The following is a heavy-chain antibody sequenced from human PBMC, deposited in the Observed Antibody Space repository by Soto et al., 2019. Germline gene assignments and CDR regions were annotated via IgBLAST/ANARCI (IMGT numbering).Heavy chain of an antibody. J-gene: IGHJ4*02. D-gene: IGHD3-10*01. CDR3: ARLGGSGFDY. V-gene: IGHV4-39*01. CDR1: GGSISSSSFH. Sequence: QLQLQESGPGLVKPSETLSLTCTVSGGSISSSSFHWGWIRQPPGKGLEWIGRIFYSGSTHYNPSLKSRVNISVDTSKIQFSLKWSSVSAAGTAVYYCARLGGSGFDYWGQGTLVTVSS. CDR2: IFYSGST.